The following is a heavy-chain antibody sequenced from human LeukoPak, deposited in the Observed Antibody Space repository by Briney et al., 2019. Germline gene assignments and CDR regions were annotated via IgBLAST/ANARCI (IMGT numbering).Heavy chain of an antibody. D-gene: IGHD2/OR15-2a*01. Sequence: GGPLRRSCAASGFSFSKYAMHWVRQAPGKGLEWVAVISFDETKKYYADSVKGRFTISRDNSNNTLFLQMNSLKTEDTAVYFCARMKVIKGASLDYWGQGSLVTVSS. V-gene: IGHV3-30-3*01. CDR3: ARMKVIKGASLDY. CDR2: ISFDETKK. J-gene: IGHJ4*02. CDR1: GFSFSKYA.